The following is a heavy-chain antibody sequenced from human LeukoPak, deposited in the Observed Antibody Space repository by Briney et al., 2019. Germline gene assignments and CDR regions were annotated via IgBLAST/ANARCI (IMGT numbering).Heavy chain of an antibody. CDR1: GGSISSYY. Sequence: SETLSLTCTVSGGSISSYYWSWIRQPPGKGLEWIGYIYYSGSTNYNPSLKSRVTISVDTSKNQFSLKLSSVTAADTAVYYCARDRGVTKRNWYFDLWRRGTLVTVSS. CDR2: IYYSGST. V-gene: IGHV4-59*01. J-gene: IGHJ2*01. D-gene: IGHD4-17*01. CDR3: ARDRGVTKRNWYFDL.